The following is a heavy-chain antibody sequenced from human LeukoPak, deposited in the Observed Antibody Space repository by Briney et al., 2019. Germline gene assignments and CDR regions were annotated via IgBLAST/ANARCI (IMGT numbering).Heavy chain of an antibody. CDR2: ISAYNGNT. V-gene: IGHV1-18*01. D-gene: IGHD3-3*01. CDR3: ARFDAEWLLRGHWFDP. CDR1: GYTFTSYG. Sequence: ASVKVSCKASGYTFTSYGISWVRQAPGQGLEWMGWISAYNGNTNYAQKLQGRVTMTTDTSTSTAYMELRSLRSDDTAVYYCARFDAEWLLRGHWFDPWGQGTLVTVSS. J-gene: IGHJ5*02.